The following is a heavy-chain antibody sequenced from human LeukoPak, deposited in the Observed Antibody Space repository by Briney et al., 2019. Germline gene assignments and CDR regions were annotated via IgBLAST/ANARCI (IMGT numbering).Heavy chain of an antibody. CDR2: INHSGST. CDR3: ARTLYSFLIFDY. J-gene: IGHJ4*02. Sequence: SETLSLTCAVYGGSFSGYYWSWIRQPPGKGLEWIGEINHSGSTNYNPSLKSRVTISVDTSKNQFSLKLSSVTAADTAVYYCARTLYSFLIFDYWGQGTLVTVSS. D-gene: IGHD5-18*01. V-gene: IGHV4-34*01. CDR1: GGSFSGYY.